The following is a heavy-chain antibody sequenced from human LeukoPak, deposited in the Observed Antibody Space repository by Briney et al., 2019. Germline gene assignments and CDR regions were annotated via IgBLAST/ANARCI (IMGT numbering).Heavy chain of an antibody. J-gene: IGHJ4*02. D-gene: IGHD6-19*01. CDR1: GGSFSGYY. CDR2: INHSGST. CDR3: ARQYSSGWYRGPFDY. V-gene: IGHV4-34*01. Sequence: SETLSLTCAVYGGSFSGYYWNWIRQPPGKGLEWIGEINHSGSTNYNPSLKSRVTISVDTSKNQFSLKLSSVTAADTAVYYCARQYSSGWYRGPFDYWGQGTLVTVSS.